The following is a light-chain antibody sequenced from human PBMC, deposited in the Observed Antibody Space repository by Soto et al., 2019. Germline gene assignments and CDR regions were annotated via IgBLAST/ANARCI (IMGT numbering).Light chain of an antibody. Sequence: EIQMTQSPSTLSETVGDRVTITCRASQSISSWLAWYQQKPGKAPKLLIYDASSLESGVPSRFSGSGSGTEFTLTISSLQPDDFATYYCQQGTFGQGTKV. CDR3: QQGT. V-gene: IGKV1-5*01. CDR2: DAS. CDR1: QSISSW. J-gene: IGKJ1*01.